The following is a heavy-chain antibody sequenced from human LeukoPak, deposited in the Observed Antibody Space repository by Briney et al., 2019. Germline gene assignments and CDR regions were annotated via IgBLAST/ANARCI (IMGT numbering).Heavy chain of an antibody. V-gene: IGHV3-23*01. J-gene: IGHJ4*02. CDR1: GFTFRSYA. CDR2: ISGSGTST. CDR3: AKDRGDYGDTKRGFDY. D-gene: IGHD4-17*01. Sequence: GGSLRLSCAASGFTFRSYAMSWVRQAPGKGLEWVSTISGSGTSTYYADPVKGHFTLSRDNTKNTLNLQMNSLRAEDTAVYFCAKDRGDYGDTKRGFDYWGQGTLVTVSS.